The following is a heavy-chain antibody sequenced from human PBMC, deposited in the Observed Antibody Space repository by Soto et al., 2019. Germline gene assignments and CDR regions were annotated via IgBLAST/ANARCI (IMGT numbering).Heavy chain of an antibody. J-gene: IGHJ4*02. V-gene: IGHV1-18*01. CDR3: ARLVSYDYYDSSGSLDY. CDR2: ISAYNGNT. CDR1: GYTFTSYG. Sequence: GASVKVSCKASGYTFTSYGISWVRQAPGQGLEWMGWISAYNGNTDYAQKLQGRVTMTTDTSTSTAYMELRSLRSDDTAVYYCARLVSYDYYDSSGSLDYWGQGTLVTVSS. D-gene: IGHD3-22*01.